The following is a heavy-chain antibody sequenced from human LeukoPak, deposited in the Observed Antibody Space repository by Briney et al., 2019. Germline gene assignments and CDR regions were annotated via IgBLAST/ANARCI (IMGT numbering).Heavy chain of an antibody. Sequence: GGSLRLSCEASGFTFKNAWMIWVRQAPGKGPEWVGRIKSTRDGGATEYAAPMKGRFTISRDDSKNTVYLQMSSLITDDTAVYYCARVSPNTVTTLQYFDYWGQGTLVTVSS. J-gene: IGHJ4*02. CDR2: IKSTRDGGAT. CDR3: ARVSPNTVTTLQYFDY. V-gene: IGHV3-15*01. D-gene: IGHD4-17*01. CDR1: GFTFKNAW.